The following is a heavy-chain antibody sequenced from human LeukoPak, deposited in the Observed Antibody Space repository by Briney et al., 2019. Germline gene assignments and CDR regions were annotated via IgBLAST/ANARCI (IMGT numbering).Heavy chain of an antibody. J-gene: IGHJ6*03. V-gene: IGHV4-4*07. CDR3: VVSSDYYYYYMDV. CDR2: IYTSGST. D-gene: IGHD3-3*01. CDR1: GGSISGYY. Sequence: SGTLSLICSVSGGSISGYYRSWIRQPAGKGLEWIGRIYTSGSTNYNPSLKSRVTMSVDTSKNQFSLKLSYVTAADTAVYFGVVSSDYYYYYMDVWGKGTTVTVSS.